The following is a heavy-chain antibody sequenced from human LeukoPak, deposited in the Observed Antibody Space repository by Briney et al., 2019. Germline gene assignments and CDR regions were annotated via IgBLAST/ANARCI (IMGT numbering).Heavy chain of an antibody. CDR1: GGTFSSYA. CDR3: ARVGYYDSSGYLDI. CDR2: IIPIFGTA. Sequence: SVKVSCKASGGTFSSYAISWVRQAPGQGLEWMGGIIPIFGTANYAQKFQGRVTITADESTSTAYMELSSLRSEDTAVYYCARVGYYDSSGYLDIWGQGTMVTVSS. D-gene: IGHD3-22*01. V-gene: IGHV1-69*01. J-gene: IGHJ3*02.